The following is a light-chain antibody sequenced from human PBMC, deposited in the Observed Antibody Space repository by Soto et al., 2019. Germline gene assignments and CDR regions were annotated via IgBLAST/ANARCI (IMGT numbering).Light chain of an antibody. Sequence: QSALTQPASVSGTPGQRVTISCSGSSSNIGSNYVYWYQQLPGTAPKLLIYRNNRRPSGVPDRFSGSKSGTSASLAISGLRSEDEADYYCAAWDDSLSGYVFGTGTKVTVL. J-gene: IGLJ1*01. CDR2: RNN. V-gene: IGLV1-47*01. CDR3: AAWDDSLSGYV. CDR1: SSNIGSNY.